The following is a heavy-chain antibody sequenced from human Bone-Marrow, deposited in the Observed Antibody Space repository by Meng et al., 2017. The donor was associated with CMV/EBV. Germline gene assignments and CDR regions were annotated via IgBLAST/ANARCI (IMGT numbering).Heavy chain of an antibody. J-gene: IGHJ6*02. D-gene: IGHD4-23*01. Sequence: ASVKVSCKASGYTFTGYYMHWVRQAPGQGLEWMGWINPNSGGTNYAQKFQGGVTMTRDTSISTAYMELSRLRSDDTAVYYCASHHYGGNSEATTRKYYYYGMDVWGQGTTVTVSS. V-gene: IGHV1-2*02. CDR3: ASHHYGGNSEATTRKYYYYGMDV. CDR1: GYTFTGYY. CDR2: INPNSGGT.